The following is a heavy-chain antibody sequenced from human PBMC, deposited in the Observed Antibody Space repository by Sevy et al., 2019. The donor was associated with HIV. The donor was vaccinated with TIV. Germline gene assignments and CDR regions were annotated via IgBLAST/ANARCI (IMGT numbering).Heavy chain of an antibody. J-gene: IGHJ4*02. CDR3: ARDSGYDQNFDY. CDR1: GGSITSYY. Sequence: SETLSLTCTVSGGSITSYYWSWIRQPAGKGLEWIGRIHSSGSTNNNRSLKSRVTMSVDTPKNQFSLRLSSVTAADTAVYYCARDSGYDQNFDYWGQGTLVTVSS. D-gene: IGHD5-12*01. CDR2: IHSSGST. V-gene: IGHV4-4*07.